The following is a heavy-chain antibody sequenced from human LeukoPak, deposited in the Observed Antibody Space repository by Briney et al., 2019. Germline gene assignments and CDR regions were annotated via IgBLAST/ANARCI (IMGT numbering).Heavy chain of an antibody. CDR3: ARVGVQWSGREDY. V-gene: IGHV3-7*01. CDR2: IKQDGSEK. Sequence: GGSLRLSCAASGFTFGSYWMSWVRQAPGKGLEWVANIKQDGSEKYYVDSVKGRFTISRDNAKNSLYLQTNSLRAEDTAVYYCARVGVQWSGREDYWGQGTLVTVSS. CDR1: GFTFGSYW. D-gene: IGHD3-3*01. J-gene: IGHJ4*02.